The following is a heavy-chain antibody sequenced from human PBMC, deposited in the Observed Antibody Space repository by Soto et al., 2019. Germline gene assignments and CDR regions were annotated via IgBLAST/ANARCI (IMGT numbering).Heavy chain of an antibody. V-gene: IGHV1-18*01. Sequence: VQLVQSGAEVKKPGASVKVTCKASGYTFTSYGISWVRQAPGQGLEWMGWINPYNGNTNNAQKLQGRVNMTPDTSTNTSXMELRSLRSVDPAVYACASDWFGIDYWGQGTLVTVSS. J-gene: IGHJ4*02. CDR3: ASDWFGIDY. CDR2: INPYNGNT. D-gene: IGHD3-16*01. CDR1: GYTFTSYG.